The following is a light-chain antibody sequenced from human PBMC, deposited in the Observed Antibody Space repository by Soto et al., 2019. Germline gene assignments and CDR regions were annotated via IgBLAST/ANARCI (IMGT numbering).Light chain of an antibody. Sequence: DIQMTQSPSTLSASVGDRVTITCRASQSISSWLAWYQQKPGKAPKLLIYKASSLESGVPSRFSGSGSGTEFPLTISSLQPDDLATYYCQQYNNFPTFGQGTKVEIK. J-gene: IGKJ1*01. V-gene: IGKV1-5*03. CDR1: QSISSW. CDR3: QQYNNFPT. CDR2: KAS.